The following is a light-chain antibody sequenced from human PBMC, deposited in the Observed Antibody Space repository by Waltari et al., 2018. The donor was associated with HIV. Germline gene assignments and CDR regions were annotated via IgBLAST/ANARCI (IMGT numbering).Light chain of an antibody. CDR1: QSCDHC. V-gene: IGKV1-5*03. CDR3: QQYSTHYA. J-gene: IGKJ2*01. CDR2: RTS. Sequence: DIQMTQSLYNLSASVGDTVVITCRASQSCDHCLAWYQQKPGRAPRLLVSRTSLLESGVSSRFRVSGSVTEFTLTIRSLQPDDIGTYYCQQYSTHYAFGQGTRVE.